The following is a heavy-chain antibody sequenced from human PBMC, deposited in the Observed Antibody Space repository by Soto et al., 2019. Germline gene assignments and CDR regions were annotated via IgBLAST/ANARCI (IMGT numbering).Heavy chain of an antibody. CDR1: GYSFTSYW. CDR2: IYPGDSDT. Sequence: GESLKISCKGSGYSFTSYWIGWVRQMPGKGLEWMGIIYPGDSDTRYSPSFQGQVTISADKSISTAYLQWSSLKASDTAMYYCARHLRLDSSGKRDTSYYYHYGMDVWGQGTTVTVSS. CDR3: ARHLRLDSSGKRDTSYYYHYGMDV. J-gene: IGHJ6*02. V-gene: IGHV5-51*01. D-gene: IGHD6-19*01.